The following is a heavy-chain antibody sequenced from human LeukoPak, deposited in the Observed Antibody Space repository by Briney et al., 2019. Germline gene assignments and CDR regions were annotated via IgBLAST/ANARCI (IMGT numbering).Heavy chain of an antibody. CDR3: AREDIYSGYEGDY. V-gene: IGHV1-46*01. Sequence: GASVKVSCKASGYTFTLYYIQWVRQAPGQGPEWMGIINPSGGSTSYAQKFQGRVTMTRDTSTSTVYMELSSLRSEDTAVYYCAREDIYSGYEGDYWGQGTLVTVSS. J-gene: IGHJ4*02. CDR1: GYTFTLYY. CDR2: INPSGGST. D-gene: IGHD5-12*01.